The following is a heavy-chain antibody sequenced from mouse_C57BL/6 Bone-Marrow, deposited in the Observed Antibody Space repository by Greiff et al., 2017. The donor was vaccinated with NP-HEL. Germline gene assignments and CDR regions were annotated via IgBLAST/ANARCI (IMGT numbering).Heavy chain of an antibody. Sequence: EVKLQESGPGLVKPSQSLSLTCSVTGYSITSGYYWNWIRQFPGNKLEWMGYISYDGSNNYNPSLKNRISITRDTSKNQFFLKLNSVTTEDTATYYCAKLWDGTYWGQGTLVTVSA. CDR3: AKLWDGTY. CDR1: GYSITSGYY. D-gene: IGHD4-1*01. V-gene: IGHV3-6*01. J-gene: IGHJ3*01. CDR2: ISYDGSN.